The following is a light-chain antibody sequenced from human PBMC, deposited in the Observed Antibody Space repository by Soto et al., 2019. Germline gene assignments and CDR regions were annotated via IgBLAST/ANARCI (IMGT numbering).Light chain of an antibody. CDR2: TAS. V-gene: IGKV1-39*01. J-gene: IGKJ4*01. Sequence: DIELTQSPASLSLSLGERATISCRASQSVSSYLAWYQQKPGKAPRLLIYTASTLPTGIPARFSGSGSGTDFTLTISSLQPEDFATYYCQQSYTTPLGFGGGTKVDIK. CDR1: QSVSSY. CDR3: QQSYTTPLG.